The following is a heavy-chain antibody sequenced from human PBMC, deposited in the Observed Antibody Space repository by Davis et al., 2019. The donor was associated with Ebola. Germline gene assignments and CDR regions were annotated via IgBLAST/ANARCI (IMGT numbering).Heavy chain of an antibody. J-gene: IGHJ4*02. CDR2: INNDGTST. V-gene: IGHV3-74*01. CDR3: ARALSRWSPYSWDY. CDR1: GFTFSSYW. D-gene: IGHD2-8*02. Sequence: PGGSLRLSCAASGFTFSSYWMHWVRQAPGKGLVWVSRINNDGTSTSYADSLKGRFTISRDNAKNTLYLQMNSMRAEDTAVYYCARALSRWSPYSWDYWGQGTLVTVSS.